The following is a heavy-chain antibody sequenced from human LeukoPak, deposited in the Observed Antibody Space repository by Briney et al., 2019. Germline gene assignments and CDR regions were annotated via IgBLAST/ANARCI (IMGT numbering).Heavy chain of an antibody. Sequence: SETPSLTCAVYGVSLCGFYWSWIRQPPGKGPGGVGEINHSGSTNYNPSLKSRVTISVDTSKNQFSLKLSSVTAADTAVYYCASLSYAQRRRGGYYDFDYWGQGTLVTVSS. D-gene: IGHD3-22*01. V-gene: IGHV4-34*01. CDR2: INHSGST. CDR1: GVSLCGFY. CDR3: ASLSYAQRRRGGYYDFDY. J-gene: IGHJ4*02.